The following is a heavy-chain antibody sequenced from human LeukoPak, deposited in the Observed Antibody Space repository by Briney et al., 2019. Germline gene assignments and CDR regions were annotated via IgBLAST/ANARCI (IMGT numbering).Heavy chain of an antibody. CDR2: INPIFVTA. J-gene: IGHJ6*03. V-gene: IGHV1-69*05. Sequence: ASVKASCKVSGGAFSSYAISWVRQAAGQGLEWMGGINPIFVTAHYAQKFQGRVTITTDESTSTAYMELSSLRSEDTAVYYCARSEGVYYYMDVWGKGTTVTVSS. CDR1: GGAFSSYA. CDR3: ARSEGVYYYMDV.